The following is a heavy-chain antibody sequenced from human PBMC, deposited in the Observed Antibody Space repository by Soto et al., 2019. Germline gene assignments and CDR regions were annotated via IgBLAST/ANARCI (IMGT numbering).Heavy chain of an antibody. CDR3: ARILWHGLNFYDLDY. Sequence: QVTLKESGPVLVKPTETLTLTCTVSGFSLSNERMGVSWIRQPPGKALEWLAHIFSKDEKSYSTSLKSRLTISKDTSRSQVVLTMTNVDPVDTATYYGARILWHGLNFYDLDYWGQGTLVTVSS. CDR2: IFSKDEK. CDR1: GFSLSNERMG. V-gene: IGHV2-26*01. J-gene: IGHJ4*02. D-gene: IGHD1-20*01.